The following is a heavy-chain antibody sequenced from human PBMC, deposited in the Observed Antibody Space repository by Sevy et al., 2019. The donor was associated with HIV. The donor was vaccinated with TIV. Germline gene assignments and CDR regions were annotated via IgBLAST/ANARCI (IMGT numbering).Heavy chain of an antibody. J-gene: IGHJ5*02. CDR1: GFTFSSYE. CDR2: ISSSGSTI. V-gene: IGHV3-48*03. D-gene: IGHD1-26*01. CDR3: ARDFGGYSNWFDP. Sequence: GRSLRLSCAASGFTFSSYEMNWVRQAPGKGLEWVSYISSSGSTIYYADSVKGRFTISRDNAKNSLYLQMNSLRAEDTAVYYCARDFGGYSNWFDPWGQGTLVTVSS.